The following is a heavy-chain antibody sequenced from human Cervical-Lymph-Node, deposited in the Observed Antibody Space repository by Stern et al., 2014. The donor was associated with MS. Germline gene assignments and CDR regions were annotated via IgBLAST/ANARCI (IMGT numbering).Heavy chain of an antibody. D-gene: IGHD3-22*01. CDR2: IYPGDSDT. CDR1: GYSFSSHW. Sequence: EVQLVESGAEVKKSGESLKISCKGAGYSFSSHWIAWVRQKPGKGLEWIGIIYPGDSDTRHSPSFQGQVSISVDKSTSTAYLQWSSLTDSDTAIYYCARQGNYHDSHAFDIWGQGTMVIVSS. V-gene: IGHV5-51*01. J-gene: IGHJ3*02. CDR3: ARQGNYHDSHAFDI.